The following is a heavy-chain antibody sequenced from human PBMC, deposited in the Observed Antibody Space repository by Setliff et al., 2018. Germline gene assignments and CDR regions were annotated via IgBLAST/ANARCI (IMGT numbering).Heavy chain of an antibody. CDR2: MNPNSGKT. V-gene: IGHV1-8*02. J-gene: IGHJ4*02. Sequence: GASVKVSCKASGGTFRSYGINWVRQAPGQGPEWMGWMNPNSGKTGYAQKFQGRVIMTRKTSISTAYLELNTLRSDDTAVYYCARERYFDYWGQGTLVTVSS. CDR1: GGTFRSYG. CDR3: ARERYFDY.